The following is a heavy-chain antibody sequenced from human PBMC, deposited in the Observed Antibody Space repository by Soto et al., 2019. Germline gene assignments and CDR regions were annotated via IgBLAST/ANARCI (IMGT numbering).Heavy chain of an antibody. D-gene: IGHD3-10*01. CDR2: IKSKTDGGTT. V-gene: IGHV3-15*01. J-gene: IGHJ5*02. CDR1: GFTFSNAW. CDR3: TAPMVRGLNWFDP. Sequence: GGSLRLSCAASGFTFSNAWMSWVRQAPGKGLEWVGRIKSKTDGGTTDYAAPVKGRFTISRDDSKNTLYLQMNSLKTEDTAVYYCTAPMVRGLNWFDPWGQGTLVTVSS.